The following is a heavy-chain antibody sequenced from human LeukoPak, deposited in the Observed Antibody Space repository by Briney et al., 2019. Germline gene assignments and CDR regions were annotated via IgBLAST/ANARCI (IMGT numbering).Heavy chain of an antibody. CDR1: GFTVSSNY. V-gene: IGHV4-39*07. CDR2: IHYSGST. Sequence: GSLRLSCAASGFTVSSNYMSWVRQPPGKGLEWIGSIHYSGSTYYNPSLQSRVTISIDTSKNQFSLKLSSVTAADTAVYYCASQDPYYYDSSGYYYQFWGQGTLVTVSS. CDR3: ASQDPYYYDSSGYYYQF. D-gene: IGHD3-22*01. J-gene: IGHJ4*02.